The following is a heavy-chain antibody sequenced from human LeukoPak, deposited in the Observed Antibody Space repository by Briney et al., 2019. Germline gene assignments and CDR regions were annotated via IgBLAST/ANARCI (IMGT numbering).Heavy chain of an antibody. J-gene: IGHJ5*02. CDR3: ARVVIGSSNWFDP. D-gene: IGHD3-22*01. CDR1: GLTFSRYW. CDR2: IKQDGSKK. V-gene: IGHV3-7*01. Sequence: SGGSLRLSCAASGLTFSRYWMSWVRQAPGKGLEWVASIKQDGSKKYYVDSVKGRFTISRDNARNSLYLQMNSLRAEDTAVYYCARVVIGSSNWFDPWGQGTLVTVSS.